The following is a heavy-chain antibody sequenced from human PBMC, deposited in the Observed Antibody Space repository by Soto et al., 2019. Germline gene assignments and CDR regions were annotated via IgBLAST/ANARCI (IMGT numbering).Heavy chain of an antibody. J-gene: IGHJ4*02. CDR3: VRYYGSCFDY. V-gene: IGHV4-4*02. Sequence: TLSLTCTVSGDSMSSSSWWNRVRQPPGKGLEWIGEAHHSGRTNYNPSLKSRVTISVDRSKNLFSLKLTSVTAADTAVYYCVRYYGSCFDYWRQGTLVTVSS. CDR1: GDSMSSSSW. CDR2: AHHSGRT. D-gene: IGHD6-6*01.